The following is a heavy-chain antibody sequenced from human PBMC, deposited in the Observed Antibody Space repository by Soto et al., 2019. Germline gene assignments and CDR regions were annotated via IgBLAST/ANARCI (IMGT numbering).Heavy chain of an antibody. CDR3: AMRPGYGDYVFDY. CDR1: GFTFSSYS. CDR2: ISSSSRTI. J-gene: IGHJ4*02. Sequence: EVQLVESGGGLVQPGGSLRLSCAASGFTFSSYSMNWVRQAPGKGLEWVSYISSSSRTIYYADSVKGRFTISRDNAKNSLYLQMNGLRAEDTAVYYCAMRPGYGDYVFDYWGQGTLVTVSS. V-gene: IGHV3-48*01. D-gene: IGHD4-17*01.